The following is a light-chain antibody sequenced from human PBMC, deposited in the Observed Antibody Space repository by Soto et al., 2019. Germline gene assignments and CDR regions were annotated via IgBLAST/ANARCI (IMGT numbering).Light chain of an antibody. V-gene: IGLV1-47*01. CDR3: AAWDDSLSGEV. CDR2: RNN. J-gene: IGLJ2*01. CDR1: SSNIGSNY. Sequence: QSVLTQPPSASGTPGQRGTISCSGSSSNIGSNYVYWYQQLPGTAPKLLIYRNNQRHSGVPDRFSGSKSGTSASLAISGLRSEDEAAYYCAAWDDSLSGEVFGGGTKLTVL.